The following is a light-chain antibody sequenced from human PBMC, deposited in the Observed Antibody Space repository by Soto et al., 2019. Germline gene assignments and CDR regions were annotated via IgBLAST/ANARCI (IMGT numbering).Light chain of an antibody. CDR3: QQRSNLPRT. J-gene: IGKJ1*01. CDR1: QSVSSY. V-gene: IGKV3-11*01. CDR2: DAS. Sequence: IVLTQSPATLSLSPGERATLSCRASQSVSSYLAWYQQKPGQAPRLLIYDASNRATGIPARFSGSGSGTDFTLTISSLEPEDFAVYYCQQRSNLPRTFGQGTKVDIK.